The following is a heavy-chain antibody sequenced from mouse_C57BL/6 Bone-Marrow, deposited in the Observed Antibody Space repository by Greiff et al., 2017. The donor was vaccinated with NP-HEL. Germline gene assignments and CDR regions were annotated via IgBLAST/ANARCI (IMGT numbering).Heavy chain of an antibody. Sequence: EVQLQQSGPVLVKPGASVKMSCKASGYTFTDYYMNWVKQSHGKSLEWIGVINPYNGGTSYNQKFKGKATLTVDKSSSTAYMELNSLTSEDSAVYYCAIYGNYVGYWGQGTTPTVSS. CDR3: AIYGNYVGY. CDR2: INPYNGGT. CDR1: GYTFTDYY. D-gene: IGHD2-1*01. V-gene: IGHV1-19*01. J-gene: IGHJ2*01.